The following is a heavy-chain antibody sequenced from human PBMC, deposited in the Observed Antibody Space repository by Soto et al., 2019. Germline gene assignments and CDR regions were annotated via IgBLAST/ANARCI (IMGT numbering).Heavy chain of an antibody. V-gene: IGHV1-24*01. J-gene: IGHJ2*01. CDR2: FDPEDGET. CDR3: ATDLGDVAVVATNPNWYFDL. D-gene: IGHD6-19*01. Sequence: ASVKVSCKVSGYTLTELSMHWVRQAPGKGLEWMGGFDPEDGETIYAQKFQGRVTMTEDTSTDTAYMELSSLRSEDTAVYYCATDLGDVAVVATNPNWYFDLWGRGTLVTVSS. CDR1: GYTLTELS.